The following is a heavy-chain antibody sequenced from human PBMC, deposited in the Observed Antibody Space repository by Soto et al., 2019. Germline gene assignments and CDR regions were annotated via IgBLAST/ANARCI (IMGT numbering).Heavy chain of an antibody. CDR1: GYTFTSYD. CDR2: MNPNSGNT. D-gene: IGHD6-6*01. Sequence: GASVKVSCKASGYTFTSYDINWVRQATGQRLEWMGWMNPNSGNTGYAQKFQGRVTMTRNTSISTAYMELSSLRSEDTAVYYCARVGWGQLAQYYYYYYYMDVWGKGTTVTVSS. CDR3: ARVGWGQLAQYYYYYYYMDV. J-gene: IGHJ6*03. V-gene: IGHV1-8*01.